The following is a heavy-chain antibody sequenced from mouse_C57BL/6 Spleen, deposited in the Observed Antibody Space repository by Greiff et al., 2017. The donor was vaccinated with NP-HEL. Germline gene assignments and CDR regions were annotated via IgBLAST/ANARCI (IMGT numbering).Heavy chain of an antibody. CDR3: ARESNYLAWFAY. D-gene: IGHD2-5*01. CDR1: GYTFTEYT. Sequence: LRESGAELVKPGASVKLSCKASGYTFTEYTIHWVKQRSGQGLEWIGWFYPGSGSIKYNEKFKDKATLTADKSSSTVYMELSRLTSEDSAVYFCARESNYLAWFAYWGQGTLVTVSA. CDR2: FYPGSGSI. V-gene: IGHV1-62-2*01. J-gene: IGHJ3*01.